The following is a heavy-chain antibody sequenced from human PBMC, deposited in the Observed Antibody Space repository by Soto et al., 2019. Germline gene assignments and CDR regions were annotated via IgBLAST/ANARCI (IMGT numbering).Heavy chain of an antibody. J-gene: IGHJ3*02. CDR3: ASSPYCSGGSCDSFDAFDI. Sequence: QVQLQQWGAGLLKPSETLSLTCAVYGGSFSGYYWSWIRQPPGKGLEWIGEINHSGSTNYNPSLKSRVTISVDTSKNQFSLKLSSVTAADTAVYYCASSPYCSGGSCDSFDAFDIWGQGTMVTVSS. CDR2: INHSGST. V-gene: IGHV4-34*01. D-gene: IGHD2-15*01. CDR1: GGSFSGYY.